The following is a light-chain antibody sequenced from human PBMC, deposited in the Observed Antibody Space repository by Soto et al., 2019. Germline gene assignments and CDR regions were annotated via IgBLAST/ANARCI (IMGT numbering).Light chain of an antibody. CDR3: QQYGGSPRT. Sequence: EIVLTQSPGTLSLSPGEGATLSCRASQSVSSNYVAWYHQKPGQAPRLLIYATSSRATGIPDRFSGGGSGTLFTLTISRLEPEDFGVYYCQQYGGSPRTFGQGTKVEMK. J-gene: IGKJ1*01. V-gene: IGKV3-20*01. CDR1: QSVSSNY. CDR2: ATS.